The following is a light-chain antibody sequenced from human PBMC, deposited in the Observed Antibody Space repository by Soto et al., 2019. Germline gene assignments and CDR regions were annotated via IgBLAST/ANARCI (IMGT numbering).Light chain of an antibody. J-gene: IGLJ1*01. Sequence: QSVPTQPASVSGSPGQSITISCTGTSSDVGGYKYVSWYQQHPGEAPKLMIYEVSNRPSGVSNRFSGSKSGNTASLTISGLQAEDEADYYCSSYTSSSPCVFGTGTKVTVL. CDR1: SSDVGGYKY. V-gene: IGLV2-14*01. CDR3: SSYTSSSPCV. CDR2: EVS.